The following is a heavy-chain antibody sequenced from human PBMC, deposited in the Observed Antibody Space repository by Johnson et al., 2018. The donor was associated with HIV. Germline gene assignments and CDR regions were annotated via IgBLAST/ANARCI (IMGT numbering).Heavy chain of an antibody. D-gene: IGHD6-19*01. CDR3: AKVFKVRVAGAFDI. CDR2: ITGSGSSI. V-gene: IGHV3-11*01. J-gene: IGHJ3*02. CDR1: GFTFSDYY. Sequence: QVQLVESGGGVVQPGRSLRLSCAASGFTFSDYYMSWIRQAPGKGLEWVSYITGSGSSIYYADSVRGRFTISRDNAKNSLYLQVNSLRADYTALYYCAKVFKVRVAGAFDIWGQGTMVTVSS.